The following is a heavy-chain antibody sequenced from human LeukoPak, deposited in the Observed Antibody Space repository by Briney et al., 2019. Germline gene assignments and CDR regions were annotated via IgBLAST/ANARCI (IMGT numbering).Heavy chain of an antibody. V-gene: IGHV3-21*01. CDR3: AREPAYCGGDCYNPYYFDY. D-gene: IGHD2-21*02. CDR2: ISSSIIYI. J-gene: IGHJ4*02. CDR1: GFTFRSFS. Sequence: GPLRPPFAAFGFTFRSFSMNWVRQAPGKELGWVSSISSSIIYIYYADSVKGRFTISRDNAKNSLYLQMNSLRAEDTAVYYCAREPAYCGGDCYNPYYFDYWGQGTLVTVSS.